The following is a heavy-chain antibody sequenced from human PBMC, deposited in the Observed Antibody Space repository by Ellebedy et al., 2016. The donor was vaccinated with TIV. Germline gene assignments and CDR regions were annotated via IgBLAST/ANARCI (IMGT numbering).Heavy chain of an antibody. Sequence: AASVKVSCKASGYTFISYAMHWVRQAPGQRLEWMGWINAGNGNTEYSQKFQDRVTITSDTSASTTYMELSSLRSEDTAVYYCARAHAPLSWRWNSDYFDFWGQGTLVTVSS. CDR2: INAGNGNT. CDR1: GYTFISYA. CDR3: ARAHAPLSWRWNSDYFDF. J-gene: IGHJ4*02. V-gene: IGHV1-3*01. D-gene: IGHD1-7*01.